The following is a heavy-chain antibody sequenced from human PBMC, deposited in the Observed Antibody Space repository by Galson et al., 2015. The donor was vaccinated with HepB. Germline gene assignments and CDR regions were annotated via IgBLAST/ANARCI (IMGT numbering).Heavy chain of an antibody. J-gene: IGHJ6*02. D-gene: IGHD6-13*01. CDR3: ARAQQQLTHYYYGMDV. Sequence: SVKVSCKASGGTFSSYAISWVRQAPGQGLEWMGGIIPIFGTANYAQKFQGRVTITADESTSTAYMELSGLRSEDTAVYYCARAQQQLTHYYYGMDVWGQGTTVTVSS. CDR2: IIPIFGTA. CDR1: GGTFSSYA. V-gene: IGHV1-69*13.